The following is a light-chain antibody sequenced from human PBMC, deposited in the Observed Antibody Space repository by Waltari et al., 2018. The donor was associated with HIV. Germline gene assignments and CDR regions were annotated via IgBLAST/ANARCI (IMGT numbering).Light chain of an antibody. CDR1: SSNIGAGYD. CDR3: QSFDSSLSSSVV. J-gene: IGLJ2*01. Sequence: HSVLTQEPSVSGAPGPRVPISSSGRSSNIGAGYDVHWYQQRPGTAPNLLIYGDTNRPSGVPDRFSGSKSGTSASLVITGLQPEYEADYYCQSFDSSLSSSVVFGGGTKLTVL. CDR2: GDT. V-gene: IGLV1-40*01.